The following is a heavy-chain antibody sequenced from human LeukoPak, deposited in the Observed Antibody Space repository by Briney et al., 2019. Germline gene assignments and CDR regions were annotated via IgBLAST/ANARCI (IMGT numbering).Heavy chain of an antibody. D-gene: IGHD6-13*01. CDR2: IYYSGST. V-gene: IGHV4-39*07. CDR1: GGSISSSSYY. Sequence: SETLSLTCTVSGGSISSSSYYWGWIRQPPGKGLEWIGSIYYSGSTYYNPSLKSRVTISVDTSKNQFSLKLSSVTAADTAVYYCARDPPRESSSWSDDYWGQGTLVTVSS. J-gene: IGHJ4*02. CDR3: ARDPPRESSSWSDDY.